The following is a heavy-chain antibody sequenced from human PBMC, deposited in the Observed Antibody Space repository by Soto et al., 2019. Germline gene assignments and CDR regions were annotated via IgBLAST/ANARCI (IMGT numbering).Heavy chain of an antibody. D-gene: IGHD1-26*01. Sequence: QAQLQESGPGLVKPSGTLSLTCAVSSDSISSRNWWSWVRQPPGKGLEWIGEIYHRGTTNYNPSLKSRVNISLDKSTTQYSLKRTSVTTADTAVYYFARRPWDGCVDSWGQGTQVTVSS. CDR3: ARRPWDGCVDS. CDR2: IYHRGTT. V-gene: IGHV4-4*02. CDR1: SDSISSRNW. J-gene: IGHJ5*01.